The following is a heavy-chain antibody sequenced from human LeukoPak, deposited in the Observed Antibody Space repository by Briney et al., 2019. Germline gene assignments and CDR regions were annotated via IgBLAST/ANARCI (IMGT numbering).Heavy chain of an antibody. Sequence: GESLQISCKGSGYSFTTYWIGWVRQLPGKGLEWMGIIHPGDSDTRYSPSFQGQVTISADRSISTAYLQWSSLKASDTAMYYCARQDLAAAFDVWGQGTMVTVSS. CDR2: IHPGDSDT. D-gene: IGHD6-13*01. V-gene: IGHV5-51*01. CDR1: GYSFTTYW. CDR3: ARQDLAAAFDV. J-gene: IGHJ3*01.